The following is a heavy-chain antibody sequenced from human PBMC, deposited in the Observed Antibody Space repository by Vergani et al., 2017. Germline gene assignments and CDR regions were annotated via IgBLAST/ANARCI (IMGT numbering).Heavy chain of an antibody. J-gene: IGHJ4*01. Sequence: EVQLVESGGVVVQPGGSLRLSCAASGFTFDDFTMHWVRQAPGTGLEWVSGISASGAPTYYANSVKGRVTISRDKSKNTHYLQMNSLRVEDTAVYYCARGDGRYDGFDYWGQRTLVTVSS. CDR3: ARGDGRYDGFDY. CDR1: GFTFDDFT. CDR2: ISASGAPT. D-gene: IGHD3-16*01. V-gene: IGHV3-23*04.